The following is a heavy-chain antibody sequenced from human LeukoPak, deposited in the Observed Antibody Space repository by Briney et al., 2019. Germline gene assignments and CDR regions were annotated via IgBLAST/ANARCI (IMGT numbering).Heavy chain of an antibody. CDR2: ISSSSSYI. CDR1: GFTFSSYS. D-gene: IGHD6-19*01. J-gene: IGHJ4*02. Sequence: GGSLRLSCAASGFTFSSYSMNWVRQAPGKGLEWVSSISSSSSYIYYADSVKGRFTISRDNAKNSLYLQMNSLRAEDTAVYYCARDTAVAGTSGYWGQGTLVTVSS. V-gene: IGHV3-21*04. CDR3: ARDTAVAGTSGY.